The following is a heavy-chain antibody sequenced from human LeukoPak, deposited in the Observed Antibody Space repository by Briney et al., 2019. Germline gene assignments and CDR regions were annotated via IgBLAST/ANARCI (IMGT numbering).Heavy chain of an antibody. CDR1: GGTITSSSVY. CDR2: LSFNGGT. V-gene: IGHV4-39*01. CDR3: ARHPRGYSGPTWLDP. Sequence: SETLSLTCIVSGGTITSSSVYWGWIRQPPGKGLEWLGSLSFNGGTYYNPSFEPRVTMSVDTSKNQFSLRLRSATAADTAMYYCARHPRGYSGPTWLDPWGQGILVTVSS. J-gene: IGHJ5*02. D-gene: IGHD5-12*01.